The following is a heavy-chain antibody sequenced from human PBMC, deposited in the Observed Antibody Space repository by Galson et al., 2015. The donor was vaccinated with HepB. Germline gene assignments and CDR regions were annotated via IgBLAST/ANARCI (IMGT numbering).Heavy chain of an antibody. J-gene: IGHJ5*02. CDR2: INPNSGGT. V-gene: IGHV1-2*02. CDR1: GYTFTGYY. D-gene: IGHD6-13*01. Sequence: SVKVSCKASGYTFTGYYIHWVRQAPGQGLEWMGWINPNSGGTTYAQKFQGRVTMTRDTSISTAYMELSRLRSDDTAVYYCAREYSSSSSLYNWFDPWGLGTLVTVSS. CDR3: AREYSSSSSLYNWFDP.